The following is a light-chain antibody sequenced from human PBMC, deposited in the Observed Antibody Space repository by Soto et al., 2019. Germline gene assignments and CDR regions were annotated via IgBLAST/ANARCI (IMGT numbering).Light chain of an antibody. CDR1: QTIYSW. CDR2: TAS. J-gene: IGKJ1*01. V-gene: IGKV1-5*03. Sequence: DIPMTQSPSTLSASVGDRVTLTCRASQTIYSWLAWYQQKPGKAPNLLIYTASTLESGVPSRFSGSGSGTEFDLAISSRPPDDFETYNCQQYHSAPPGTFGQGTKVEIK. CDR3: QQYHSAPPGT.